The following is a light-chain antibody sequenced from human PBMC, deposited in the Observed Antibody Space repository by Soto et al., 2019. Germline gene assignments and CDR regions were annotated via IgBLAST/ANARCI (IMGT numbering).Light chain of an antibody. V-gene: IGKV3D-20*02. J-gene: IGKJ4*01. CDR1: QSVSSSY. Sequence: IVMTQSPGTLSLSPGERATLSCRASQSVSSSYLAWYQQKPGQAPRLHIYGASSRATGIPARFSGSGSGTNFTLTISSLVPEDVAVYYCQQRSNWPPVTFGGGTKVDIK. CDR2: GAS. CDR3: QQRSNWPPVT.